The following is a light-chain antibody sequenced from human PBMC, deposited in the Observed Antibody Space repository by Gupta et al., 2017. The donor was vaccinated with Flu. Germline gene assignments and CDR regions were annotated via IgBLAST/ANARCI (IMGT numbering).Light chain of an antibody. CDR1: QNIGTS. Sequence: PDFQSVTPKEEVTTPCRASQNIGTSLNWYQQKPEQSPKLLIKYASQYGSGVPSRFSGSGSGTDFTLTINNLDAEDAATYYCQQSSNLPWTFGQGTKLEIK. CDR2: YAS. J-gene: IGKJ1*01. V-gene: IGKV6-21*01. CDR3: QQSSNLPWT.